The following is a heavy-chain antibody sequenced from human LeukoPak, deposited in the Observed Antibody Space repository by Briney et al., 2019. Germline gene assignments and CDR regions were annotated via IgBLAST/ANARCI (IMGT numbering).Heavy chain of an antibody. CDR3: ARDSGYSYGIYYYYYGMDV. Sequence: GGSLRLSCAASGFTFSSYEMNWVRQAPGKGLEWVAFLSSSGTTICYADSVKGRFTISRDNAKNSLYLQMNSLRAEDTAVYYCARDSGYSYGIYYYYYGMDVWGQGTTVTVSS. D-gene: IGHD5-18*01. CDR2: LSSSGTTI. J-gene: IGHJ6*02. CDR1: GFTFSSYE. V-gene: IGHV3-48*03.